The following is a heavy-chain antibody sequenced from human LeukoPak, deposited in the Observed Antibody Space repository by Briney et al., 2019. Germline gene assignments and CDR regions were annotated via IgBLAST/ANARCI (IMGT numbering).Heavy chain of an antibody. V-gene: IGHV1-69*13. J-gene: IGHJ4*02. Sequence: SVKVSCKTSGGTFSSYTISWVRQAPGQGLEWMGGIIPIFGTPHYAQKFQDRVTITADASTSTAYMELSSLRSDDTAVYYCARAYITATRHFDSWGQGTLVTVSS. D-gene: IGHD1/OR15-1a*01. CDR3: ARAYITATRHFDS. CDR2: IIPIFGTP. CDR1: GGTFSSYT.